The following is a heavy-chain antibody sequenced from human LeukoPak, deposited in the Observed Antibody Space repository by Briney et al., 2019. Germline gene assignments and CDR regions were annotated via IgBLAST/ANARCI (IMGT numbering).Heavy chain of an antibody. CDR3: VRPSTVTRGFDY. Sequence: KASETLSLTCTVSGASISSSSYYWGWIRQPPGKGLEWIGSLYYSGYTYYNPSLKSRVTISVDTSKNQFSLKLSSVTAADTAVYYCVRPSTVTRGFDYWGQGTLVTVSS. V-gene: IGHV4-39*01. D-gene: IGHD4-17*01. CDR2: LYYSGYT. J-gene: IGHJ4*02. CDR1: GASISSSSYY.